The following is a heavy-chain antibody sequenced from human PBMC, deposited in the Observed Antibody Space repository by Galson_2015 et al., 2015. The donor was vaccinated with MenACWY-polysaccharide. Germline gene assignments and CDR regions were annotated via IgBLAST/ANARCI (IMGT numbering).Heavy chain of an antibody. V-gene: IGHV4-39*01. CDR3: ASPKPVNGWFDP. Sequence: TLSLTCTVSGGSISSPTYVWAWIRQPPGKGLEWVGSIHYSGSTTYNSSLKSRVTISVDTSKNQFSLKLSSVTAADTAVYYCASPKPVNGWFDPWGQGTLVTVSS. D-gene: IGHD2-8*01. CDR1: GGSISSPTYV. J-gene: IGHJ5*02. CDR2: IHYSGST.